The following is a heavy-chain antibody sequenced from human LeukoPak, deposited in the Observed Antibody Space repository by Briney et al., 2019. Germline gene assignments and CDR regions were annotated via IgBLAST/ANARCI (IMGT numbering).Heavy chain of an antibody. CDR2: ISSSSSTI. CDR3: ARMGELYYYDSSGLFDY. V-gene: IGHV3-48*02. D-gene: IGHD3-22*01. Sequence: QAGGSLRLSCAASGFSISSAWMNWVRQAPGKGLEWVSYISSSSSTIYYADSVKGRFTISRDNAKNSLYLQMNSLRDEDTAVYYCARMGELYYYDSSGLFDYWGQGTLVTVSS. CDR1: GFSISSAW. J-gene: IGHJ4*02.